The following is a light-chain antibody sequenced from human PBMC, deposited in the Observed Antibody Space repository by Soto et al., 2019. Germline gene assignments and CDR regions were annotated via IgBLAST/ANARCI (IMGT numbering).Light chain of an antibody. J-gene: IGKJ5*01. CDR2: GAS. V-gene: IGKV3-20*01. CDR1: QSVSIN. CDR3: QQYGSSPST. Sequence: EIVLTQSPATLSVSPGETVTLSCRASQSVSINVAWYQQKPGQSPRLLISGASTRATGIPASFSGSGSGTDFTLTISRLEPEDFAVYYCQQYGSSPSTFGQGTRLEI.